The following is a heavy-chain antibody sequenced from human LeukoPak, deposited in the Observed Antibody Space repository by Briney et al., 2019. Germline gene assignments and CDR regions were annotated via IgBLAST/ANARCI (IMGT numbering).Heavy chain of an antibody. CDR2: TYYKSTWYN. Sequence: SQTLSLTWAISGDSVSSNSGTLNWIRQSPSRGLEWLGRTYYKSTWYNDYAVSVRGRITVNPDTSKNQFSLHLNSVTPEHTAVYYCARRLTQYDCFDPWGQGILVTVSS. J-gene: IGHJ5*02. CDR3: ARRLTQYDCFDP. D-gene: IGHD2-2*01. V-gene: IGHV6-1*01. CDR1: GDSVSSNSGT.